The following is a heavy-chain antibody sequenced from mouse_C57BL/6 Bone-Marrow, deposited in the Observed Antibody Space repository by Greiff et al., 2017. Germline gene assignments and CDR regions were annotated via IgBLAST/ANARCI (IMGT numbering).Heavy chain of an antibody. CDR2: ISDGGSYT. CDR3: ARDPWYYAMDY. Sequence: EVKLVESGGGLVKPGGSLKLSCAASGFTFSSYAMSWVRQTPEKRLEWVATISDGGSYTYYPDNVKGRFTISRDNAKNNLYLQMSHLKSEDTAMYYCARDPWYYAMDYWGQRTSVPGSS. V-gene: IGHV5-4*01. J-gene: IGHJ4*01. CDR1: GFTFSSYA.